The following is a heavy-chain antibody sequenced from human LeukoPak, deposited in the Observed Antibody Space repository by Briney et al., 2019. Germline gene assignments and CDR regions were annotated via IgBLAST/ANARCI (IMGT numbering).Heavy chain of an antibody. CDR1: GGSMSPYY. CDR3: ARGGYYYLDV. CDR2: IFYNGNT. Sequence: PSETLSLTCTVSGGSMSPYYWSWIRQSPGKGLEWIAYIFYNGNTKYNPSLWSRVTISIDTSRNQFSLNLNSVTAADTAVYYCARGGYYYLDVWGKGTTVTVSS. V-gene: IGHV4-59*01. J-gene: IGHJ6*03.